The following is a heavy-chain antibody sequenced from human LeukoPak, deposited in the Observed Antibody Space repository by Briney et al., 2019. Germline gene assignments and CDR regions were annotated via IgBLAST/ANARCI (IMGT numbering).Heavy chain of an antibody. CDR2: ISSSSSTI. CDR3: ARAQTIPGIAVAGPGDYFDY. V-gene: IGHV3-48*04. J-gene: IGHJ4*02. D-gene: IGHD6-19*01. Sequence: PGGSLRLSRAASGFTFSSYSMNWVRQAPGKGLEWVSYISSSSSTIYYADSVKGRFTISRDNAKNSLYLQMNSLRAEDTAVYYCARAQTIPGIAVAGPGDYFDYWGQGTLVTVSS. CDR1: GFTFSSYS.